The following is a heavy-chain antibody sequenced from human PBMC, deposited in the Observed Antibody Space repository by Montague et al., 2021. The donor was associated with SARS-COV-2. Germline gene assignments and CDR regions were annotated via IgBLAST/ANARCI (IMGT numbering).Heavy chain of an antibody. CDR1: GGSFSGYY. CDR2: INHSGST. Sequence: SETLSLTCAVYGGSFSGYYWNWICQPPGKGLQRIGEINHSGSTNYNQSLKSRVTISVDTSTNQYSLRLSPVTAADTAVYYCVRLRKATMIAVVFTGGPLSASCMDVWGQGTTVTVSS. V-gene: IGHV4-34*01. CDR3: VRLRKATMIAVVFTGGPLSASCMDV. J-gene: IGHJ6*02. D-gene: IGHD3-22*01.